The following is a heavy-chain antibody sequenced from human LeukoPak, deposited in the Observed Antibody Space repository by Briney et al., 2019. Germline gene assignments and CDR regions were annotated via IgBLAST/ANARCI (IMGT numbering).Heavy chain of an antibody. CDR2: IKQDESEK. D-gene: IGHD1-1*01. CDR3: ARDKIEGPTKLDY. J-gene: IGHJ4*02. CDR1: GFTFSSYW. V-gene: IGHV3-7*01. Sequence: GGSLRLSCAASGFTFSSYWMSWVRQAPGKGLEWVANIKQDESEKYYVDSVKGRFTISRDNAKNSLYLQMNSLRAEDAAVYYCARDKIEGPTKLDYWGQGILVTVSS.